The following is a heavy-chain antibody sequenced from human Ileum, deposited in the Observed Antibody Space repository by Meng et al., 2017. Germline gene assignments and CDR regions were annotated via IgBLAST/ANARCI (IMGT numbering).Heavy chain of an antibody. CDR1: GFTFSDSS. Sequence: GGSLRLSCAASGFTFSDSSMDWVRQAPGQGLEWVSSISGSGRYIHYADSVKGRFTISRDNAENSLYLQMNSLRAEDTAVYYCARGYYYDSSGTYFDYWGQGTLVTVSS. J-gene: IGHJ4*02. D-gene: IGHD3-22*01. V-gene: IGHV3-21*01. CDR2: ISGSGRYI. CDR3: ARGYYYDSSGTYFDY.